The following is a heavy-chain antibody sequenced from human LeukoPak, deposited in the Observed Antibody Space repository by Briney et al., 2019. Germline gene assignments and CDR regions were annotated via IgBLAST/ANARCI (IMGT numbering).Heavy chain of an antibody. CDR2: IWYDGSNK. Sequence: SGRSLRLSCAASGFTFSSYGMHWVRQAPGKGLEWVAVIWYDGSNKYYADSVKGRFTISRDNSKNTLYLQMNSLRAEDTAVYYCAKDCSPDYYLSSNDIWGQGTMVTVSS. CDR1: GFTFSSYG. D-gene: IGHD3-22*01. CDR3: AKDCSPDYYLSSNDI. V-gene: IGHV3-33*06. J-gene: IGHJ3*02.